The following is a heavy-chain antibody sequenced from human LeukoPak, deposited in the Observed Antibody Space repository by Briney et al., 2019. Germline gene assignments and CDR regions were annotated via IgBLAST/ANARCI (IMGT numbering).Heavy chain of an antibody. CDR3: ARARLAAAGYYYYMDV. CDR1: GFTFSSYD. V-gene: IGHV3-13*01. Sequence: GGSLRLSCAASGFTFSSYDMHWVRQATGKGLEWVSAIGTAGDTYYPGSVKGRFTISRENAKNSLYLQMNSLRAGDTAVYYCARARLAAAGYYYYMDVWGKGTTVTVSS. J-gene: IGHJ6*03. D-gene: IGHD6-13*01. CDR2: IGTAGDT.